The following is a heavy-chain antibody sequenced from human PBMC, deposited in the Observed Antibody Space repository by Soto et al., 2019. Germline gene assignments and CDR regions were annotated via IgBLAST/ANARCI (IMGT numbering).Heavy chain of an antibody. CDR3: ARDLSLRFLEWLSVYYYYYGMDV. D-gene: IGHD3-3*01. CDR2: INPNSGGT. J-gene: IGHJ6*02. Sequence: QVQLVQSGAEVKKPGASVKVSCKASGYTFTGYYMHWVRQAPGQGLEWMGWINPNSGGTNYAQKLQGRVTMTRDTSISTAYMELSRLRSDDTAVYYCARDLSLRFLEWLSVYYYYYGMDVWGQGTTVTVSS. CDR1: GYTFTGYY. V-gene: IGHV1-2*02.